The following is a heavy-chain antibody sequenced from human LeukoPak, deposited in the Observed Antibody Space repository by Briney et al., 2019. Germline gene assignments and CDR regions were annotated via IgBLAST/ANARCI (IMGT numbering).Heavy chain of an antibody. D-gene: IGHD3-10*01. Sequence: PSETLSLTCTVSGGSISSYSWSWIRQPPGKGLEWIGYIYHSGSTYYNPPLKSRVTISVDRSKNQFSLKLSSVTAADTAVYYCAKGSYYYYGMDVWGQGTTVTVSS. CDR2: IYHSGST. CDR1: GGSISSYS. J-gene: IGHJ6*02. V-gene: IGHV4-30-2*01. CDR3: AKGSYYYYGMDV.